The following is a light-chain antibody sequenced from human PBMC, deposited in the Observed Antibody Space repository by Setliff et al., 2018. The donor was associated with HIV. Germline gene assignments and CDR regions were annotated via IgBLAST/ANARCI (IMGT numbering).Light chain of an antibody. CDR2: DVS. J-gene: IGLJ1*01. V-gene: IGLV2-14*01. Sequence: QSALTQPASVSGSPGQSITISCTGTSSDVGGYRYVSWYQQHPGKAPKLMIYDVSKRPSGVSNRFSGSKSGNTASLTISGLHAEDEADFYCSSYTSSSTYVFGTGTKVTVL. CDR1: SSDVGGYRY. CDR3: SSYTSSSTYV.